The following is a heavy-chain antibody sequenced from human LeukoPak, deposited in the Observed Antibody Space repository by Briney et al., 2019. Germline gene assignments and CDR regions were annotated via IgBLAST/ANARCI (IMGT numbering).Heavy chain of an antibody. CDR1: GGTFSSYA. CDR2: IIPIFGTA. V-gene: IGHV1-69*06. D-gene: IGHD3-22*01. CDR3: ATDLRALEYYYDSGEN. J-gene: IGHJ4*02. Sequence: SVTVSCKASGGTFSSYAISWVRQAPGQGLEWMGGIIPIFGTANYAQKFQGRVTITADKSTSTAYMELSSLRSEDTAVYYCATDLRALEYYYDSGENWGQGTLVTVSS.